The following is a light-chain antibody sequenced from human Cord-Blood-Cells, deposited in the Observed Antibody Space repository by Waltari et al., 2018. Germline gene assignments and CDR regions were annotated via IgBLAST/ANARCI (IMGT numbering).Light chain of an antibody. CDR3: QSYDSSLSGYV. Sequence: QSVLSQPPSVSGAPGQRVTISCTGSSSNIGAGYDVHWYQKLPVTAPKLLIYGNSNRPSGGPDRFSGSKSGTSASLAITGLQAEDESDYYCQSYDSSLSGYVFGTGTKVTGL. CDR2: GNS. V-gene: IGLV1-40*01. CDR1: SSNIGAGYD. J-gene: IGLJ1*01.